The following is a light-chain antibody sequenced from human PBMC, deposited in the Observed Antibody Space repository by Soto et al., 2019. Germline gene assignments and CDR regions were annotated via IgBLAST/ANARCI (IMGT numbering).Light chain of an antibody. CDR2: DAS. CDR3: QQYNSYSLT. Sequence: DIQMTQSPPTLSASVGDRVTISCRASQSISSWLAWYQQKPGKAPKLLIFDASSLESGVPSRFSGSGSGTDFTLTITTLQPEDFATYYCQQYNSYSLTFGGGTKVDIK. J-gene: IGKJ4*01. CDR1: QSISSW. V-gene: IGKV1-5*01.